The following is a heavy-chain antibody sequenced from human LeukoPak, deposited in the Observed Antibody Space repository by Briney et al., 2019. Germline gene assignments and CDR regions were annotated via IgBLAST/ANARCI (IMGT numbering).Heavy chain of an antibody. CDR1: GFTFTSSA. D-gene: IGHD3-22*01. J-gene: IGHJ4*02. CDR2: IVVGSGNT. CDR3: AQRAYYYDSTFIFDY. Sequence: GTSVKVSCKASGFTFTSSAVQWVRQARGQRLEWIGWIVVGSGNTNYAQKFQGRVTITADESTSTAYMELSSLRSEDTAVYYCAQRAYYYDSTFIFDYWGQGTLVTVSS. V-gene: IGHV1-58*01.